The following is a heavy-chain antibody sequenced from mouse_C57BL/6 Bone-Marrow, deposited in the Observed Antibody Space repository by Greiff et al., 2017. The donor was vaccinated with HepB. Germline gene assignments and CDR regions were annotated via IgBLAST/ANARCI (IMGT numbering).Heavy chain of an antibody. CDR2: ISSGGSYT. CDR1: RFTFSTYG. CDR3: ARMGGNYPYYYALDF. Sequence: EVQGVESGGDFVKPGGSLKLSCAASRFTFSTYGMSWVRQTPDTRLEWVSTISSGGSYTYYPDSVKGRFTISRDNAKETLYLQMSSLGSEDTAMYYCARMGGNYPYYYALDFWGQGTSVTVSS. J-gene: IGHJ4*01. D-gene: IGHD2-1*01. V-gene: IGHV5-6*01.